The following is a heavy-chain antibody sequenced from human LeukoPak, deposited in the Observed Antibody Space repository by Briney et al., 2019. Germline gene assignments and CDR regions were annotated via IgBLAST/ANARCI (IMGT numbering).Heavy chain of an antibody. J-gene: IGHJ4*02. CDR3: ARDDYRGTGY. CDR1: GFTFNNYW. Sequence: GGSLRLSCAASGFTFNNYWMSWVRQAPGKRLEWVANIKQDGSEKYYVDSVKGRFTISRDNAKNSLYLQMNNLRAEDTAVYYCARDDYRGTGYWGQGTLVTVSS. D-gene: IGHD4/OR15-4a*01. CDR2: IKQDGSEK. V-gene: IGHV3-7*01.